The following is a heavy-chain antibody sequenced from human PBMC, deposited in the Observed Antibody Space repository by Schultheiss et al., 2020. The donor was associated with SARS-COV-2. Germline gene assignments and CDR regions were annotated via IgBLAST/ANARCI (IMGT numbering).Heavy chain of an antibody. Sequence: SETLSLTCTVSGGSISSYYWSWIRQPAGKGLEWIGRIYTSGSTNYNPSLKSRVTISVDTSKNQFSLKLSSVTAADTAVYYCARQGYYGSGIVSNFDYWGQGTLVTVSS. CDR2: IYTSGST. D-gene: IGHD3-10*01. CDR1: GGSISSYY. V-gene: IGHV4-4*07. J-gene: IGHJ4*02. CDR3: ARQGYYGSGIVSNFDY.